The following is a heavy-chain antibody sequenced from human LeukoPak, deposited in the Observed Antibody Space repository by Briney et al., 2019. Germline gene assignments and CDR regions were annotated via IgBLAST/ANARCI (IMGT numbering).Heavy chain of an antibody. CDR3: ARVRGYCSSTSCFNWFDP. Sequence: ASVKVSCKASGYTFTSYGISWVRQAPGQGLEWMGWISAYNGNTNYAQKLQGRVTMTTDTSTSTAYMELRSLRSDDTAVYYCARVRGYCSSTSCFNWFDPWGQGTLVTVSS. D-gene: IGHD2-2*01. V-gene: IGHV1-18*01. CDR2: ISAYNGNT. CDR1: GYTFTSYG. J-gene: IGHJ5*02.